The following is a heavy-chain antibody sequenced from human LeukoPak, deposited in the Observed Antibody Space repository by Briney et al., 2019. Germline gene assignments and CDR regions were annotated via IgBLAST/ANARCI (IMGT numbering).Heavy chain of an antibody. CDR1: GFSSNSYW. CDR2: INGDGSSI. Sequence: GGSLRVSCAASGFSSNSYWMHWARQAPGKGLVWVARINGDGSSINYADSVKGRFTISRDNAKNTLYLQMNSLRVEDTAVYYCARGRGPYGWFDPWGQGTLVTVSS. D-gene: IGHD3-10*01. V-gene: IGHV3-74*01. J-gene: IGHJ5*02. CDR3: ARGRGPYGWFDP.